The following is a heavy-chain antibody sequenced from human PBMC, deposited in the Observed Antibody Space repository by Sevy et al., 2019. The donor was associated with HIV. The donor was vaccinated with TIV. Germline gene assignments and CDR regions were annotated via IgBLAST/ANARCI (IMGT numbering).Heavy chain of an antibody. Sequence: GGSLRLSCAASGFTFNFYAMTWVRQAPGKGLEWVSTISGSGGSTYYADSMKGRFTISRDNSKNTLYLQMNSLRAEDTAVYYCAKDLLQLTIKELAQDYYCGMEVWGQGTTVTVSS. V-gene: IGHV3-23*01. CDR3: AKDLLQLTIKELAQDYYCGMEV. J-gene: IGHJ6*02. D-gene: IGHD1-26*01. CDR2: ISGSGGST. CDR1: GFTFNFYA.